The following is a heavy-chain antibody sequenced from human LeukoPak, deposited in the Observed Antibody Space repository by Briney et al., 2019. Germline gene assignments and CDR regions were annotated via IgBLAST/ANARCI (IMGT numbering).Heavy chain of an antibody. CDR3: ARGPMAAAGHFDY. D-gene: IGHD6-13*01. V-gene: IGHV1-2*02. CDR1: GGTFRSYG. J-gene: IGHJ4*02. CDR2: INPNSGGT. Sequence: GASVKVSCKASGGTFRSYGLNWVRQAPGQGLEWMGWINPNSGGTNYAQKFQGRVTMTRDTSISTAYMELSRLRSDDTAVYYCARGPMAAAGHFDYWGQGTLVTVSS.